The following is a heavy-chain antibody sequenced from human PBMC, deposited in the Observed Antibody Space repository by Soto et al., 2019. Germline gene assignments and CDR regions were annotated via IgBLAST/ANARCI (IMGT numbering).Heavy chain of an antibody. CDR2: INHSGST. D-gene: IGHD5-12*01. CDR3: ARGKMATIKVDFEY. Sequence: SETLSLTCAVYGVSFSGYYWSCIRQPPGKGLEWIGEINHSGSTNYNPSLKSRVTISVDTSKNQFSLKLSSVTAADTAVYYCARGKMATIKVDFEYLGQGTLFRLSS. CDR1: GVSFSGYY. J-gene: IGHJ4*02. V-gene: IGHV4-34*01.